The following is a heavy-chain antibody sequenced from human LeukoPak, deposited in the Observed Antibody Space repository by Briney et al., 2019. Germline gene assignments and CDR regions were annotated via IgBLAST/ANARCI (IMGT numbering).Heavy chain of an antibody. Sequence: ASVKVSCKASGYTFTSYYMHWVRQAPGQGLEWMGRINPNSGGTNYAQNFQGRVTMTRDTSISTAYMELSRLTSDDTAVYYCTKSSTRNENWFDPWGQGTLVTVSS. CDR2: INPNSGGT. D-gene: IGHD2-2*01. J-gene: IGHJ5*02. CDR3: TKSSTRNENWFDP. V-gene: IGHV1-2*06. CDR1: GYTFTSYY.